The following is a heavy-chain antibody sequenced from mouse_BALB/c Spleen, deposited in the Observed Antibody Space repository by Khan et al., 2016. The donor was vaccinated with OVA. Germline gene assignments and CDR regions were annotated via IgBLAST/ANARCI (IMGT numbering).Heavy chain of an antibody. CDR3: ARVNSGSRDYFDN. CDR2: ILPGSGST. CDR1: GNTFSTYW. V-gene: IGHV1-9*01. D-gene: IGHD1-1*01. J-gene: IGHJ2*01. Sequence: QIQLVQSGADLMKPGASVKISCKVTGNTFSTYWIEWIKKRPGHGLGWIGEILPGSGSTNCNEKFKGKATFTADTSSNTAYMQLSSLTSEDSAVYYCARVNSGSRDYFDNWGQGTTLTVSS.